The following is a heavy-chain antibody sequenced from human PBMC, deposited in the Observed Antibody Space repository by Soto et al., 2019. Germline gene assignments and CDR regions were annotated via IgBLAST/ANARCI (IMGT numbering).Heavy chain of an antibody. J-gene: IGHJ6*01. V-gene: IGHV1-69*01. CDR1: GGTFSSYA. Sequence: QVQLVQSGAEVKKPGSSVKVSCKASGGTFSSYAISWVRQAPGQGLEWMGGIIPISDTTNYAQKFQGRVTITADESTSTAYMKLSSLRSEETAVYYCARSQGSSTSLDIYYYYYYGMDVWGQWTTVTVSS. CDR2: IIPISDTT. CDR3: ARSQGSSTSLDIYYYYYYGMDV. D-gene: IGHD2-2*01.